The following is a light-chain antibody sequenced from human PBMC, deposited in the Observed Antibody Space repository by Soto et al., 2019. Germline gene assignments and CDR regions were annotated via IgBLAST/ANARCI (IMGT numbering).Light chain of an antibody. CDR3: QQYNNWPPIT. Sequence: EIVLTQSPATLSLSPGERATLSCRASQSVSSYLAWYQQKPGQAPRLLIYDASNRATGIPARFSGSGSGTDFTLTISSLEPEDFAVYYCQQYNNWPPITFGQGTRLEN. CDR2: DAS. CDR1: QSVSSY. V-gene: IGKV3-11*01. J-gene: IGKJ5*01.